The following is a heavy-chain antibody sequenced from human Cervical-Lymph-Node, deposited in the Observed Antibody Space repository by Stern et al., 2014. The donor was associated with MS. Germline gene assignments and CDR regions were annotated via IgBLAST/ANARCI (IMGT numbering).Heavy chain of an antibody. J-gene: IGHJ4*02. CDR3: ARPHSSSWSLLDY. Sequence: QMQLQESGPGLVKPSETLSLTCTVSGGSISSSSYYWGWIRQPPGKGLEWIGSIYYSGSTYYKPSLKSRVTISVDTSKNQFSLTLSSVPAADTAVYYCARPHSSSWSLLDYWGQGTLVTVSS. CDR1: GGSISSSSYY. V-gene: IGHV4-39*01. CDR2: IYYSGST. D-gene: IGHD6-13*01.